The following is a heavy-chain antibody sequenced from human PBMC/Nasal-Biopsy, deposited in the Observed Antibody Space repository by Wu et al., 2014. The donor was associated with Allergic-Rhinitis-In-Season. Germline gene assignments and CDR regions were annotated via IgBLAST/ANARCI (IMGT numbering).Heavy chain of an antibody. CDR2: INGDGSST. Sequence: LRLSCAASGFTFSTYWMQLAPAKLRGKGLVWVSRINGDGSSTSDADSVKGRFTISRDNAKNTLYLQMSSLRAEDTAVYYCATCSNTTDGCGTYAMDVWAKGPRSPSP. J-gene: IGHJ6*02. V-gene: IGHV3-74*01. CDR1: GFTFSTYW. CDR3: ATCSNTTDGCGTYAMDV. D-gene: IGHD2-2*01.